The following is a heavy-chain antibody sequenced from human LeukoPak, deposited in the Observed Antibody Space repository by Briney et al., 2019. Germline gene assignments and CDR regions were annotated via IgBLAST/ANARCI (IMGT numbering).Heavy chain of an antibody. V-gene: IGHV4-61*01. CDR1: GGSISSSSYY. CDR3: ARAGNYYFDY. CDR2: IYYTGST. J-gene: IGHJ4*02. D-gene: IGHD1-1*01. Sequence: PSETLSLTCTVSGGSISSSSYYWSWIRQPPGKGLEWIGYIYYTGSTNYNLSLKSRVTISVDTSKNQFSLKLSSVTAADTAVYYCARAGNYYFDYWGQGTLVTVTS.